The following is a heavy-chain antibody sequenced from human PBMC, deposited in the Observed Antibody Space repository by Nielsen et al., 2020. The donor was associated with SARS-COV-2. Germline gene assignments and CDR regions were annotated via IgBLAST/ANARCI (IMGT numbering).Heavy chain of an antibody. CDR3: ARAVGDDYVWGSYHPPRVDR. CDR1: GYSFTSYG. V-gene: IGHV1-18*04. CDR2: ISAYTFKT. Sequence: ASVKVSCKASGYSFTSYGMTWVRQAPGQGLEWMGRISAYTFKTDYAQEFQGRVTMTTDTSTSTAYMELRRLRSDDTAVYYCARAVGDDYVWGSYHPPRVDRWGQGTLVTVSS. J-gene: IGHJ5*02. D-gene: IGHD3-16*02.